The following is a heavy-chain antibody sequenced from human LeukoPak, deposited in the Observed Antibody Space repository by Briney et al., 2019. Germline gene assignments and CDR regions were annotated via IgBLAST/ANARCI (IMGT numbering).Heavy chain of an antibody. J-gene: IGHJ4*02. Sequence: GGSLRLSCAASGFTFSDYWMTWVRQAPGKGLEWVANIKQDGSEKFYVDSVTGRFTISRDNTKTSLYLQMSSLRAEDTAVYFCARDRIYYDISTGYVPLDYWGLGTLVTVSS. CDR2: IKQDGSEK. V-gene: IGHV3-7*01. CDR1: GFTFSDYW. CDR3: ARDRIYYDISTGYVPLDY. D-gene: IGHD3-9*01.